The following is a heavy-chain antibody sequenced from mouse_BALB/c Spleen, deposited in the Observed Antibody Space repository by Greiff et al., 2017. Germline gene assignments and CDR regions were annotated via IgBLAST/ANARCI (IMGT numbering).Heavy chain of an antibody. J-gene: IGHJ4*01. D-gene: IGHD2-1*01. CDR3: ARSRGNYDAMDY. CDR2: IYPGNGDT. Sequence: LQQSGAELVKPGASVKMSCKASGYTFTSYNMHWVKQTPGQGLEWIGAIYPGNGDTSYNQKFKGKATLTADKSSSTAYMQLSSLTSEDSAVYYCARSRGNYDAMDYWGQGTSVTVSS. CDR1: GYTFTSYN. V-gene: IGHV1-12*01.